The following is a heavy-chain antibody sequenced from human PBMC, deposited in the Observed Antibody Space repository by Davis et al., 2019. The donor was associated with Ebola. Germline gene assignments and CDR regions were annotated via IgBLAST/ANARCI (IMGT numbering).Heavy chain of an antibody. CDR1: GYTFTSYP. Sequence: ASVKVSCKASGYTFTSYPMNWVRQTPGQGLEWMGWIYTNTGKPTYAQGFTGRFVFSLDTSVSTAYLQISSLKAEDSAIYYCARSSYSWYFSGMDVWGKGTTVTVS. V-gene: IGHV7-4-1*02. CDR3: ARSSYSWYFSGMDV. D-gene: IGHD6-13*01. CDR2: IYTNTGKP. J-gene: IGHJ6*04.